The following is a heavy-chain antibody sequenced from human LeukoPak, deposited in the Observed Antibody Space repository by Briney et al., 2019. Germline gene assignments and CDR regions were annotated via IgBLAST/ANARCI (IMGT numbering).Heavy chain of an antibody. J-gene: IGHJ5*02. CDR2: IYYGSVFYSVST. V-gene: IGHV4-34*01. CDR1: GGSFSGYY. D-gene: IGHD1-7*01. CDR3: ARSWGELELRLSGGFDP. Sequence: SETLSLTCAVHGGSFSGYYWSWIRQPPGKGLEWIGSIYYGSVFYSVSTYYNPSLKSRVTMSGDTSKNQFSLKLSSVTAADTAVYYCARSWGELELRLSGGFDPWGQGTLVTVSS.